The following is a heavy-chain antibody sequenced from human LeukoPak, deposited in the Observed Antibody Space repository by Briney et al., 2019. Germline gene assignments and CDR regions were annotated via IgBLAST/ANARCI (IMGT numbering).Heavy chain of an antibody. CDR1: GGSIRSYY. Sequence: SETLSLTCTVSGGSIRSYYWSWIRQPPGKGLEWIGYIYYSGSTNYNPSLKSRVTISVDTSKNQFSLKLSSVTAADTAVYYCAGRGSYYDYWGQGTLVTVSS. CDR2: IYYSGST. V-gene: IGHV4-59*08. CDR3: AGRGSYYDY. J-gene: IGHJ4*02. D-gene: IGHD1-26*01.